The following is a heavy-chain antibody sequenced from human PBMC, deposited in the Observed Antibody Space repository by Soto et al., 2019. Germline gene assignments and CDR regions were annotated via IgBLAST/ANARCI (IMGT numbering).Heavy chain of an antibody. CDR2: IIPILGIA. V-gene: IGHV1-69*02. Sequence: GASVKVSCKASGGTFSSYTISWVRQAPGQGLEWMGRIIPILGIANYAQKFQGRVTITADKSTSTAYMELSSLRSEDTAVYYCARVPSYYYGSGSQVGDRGYYYYYMDVWGKGTTVTVSS. CDR1: GGTFSSYT. J-gene: IGHJ6*03. CDR3: ARVPSYYYGSGSQVGDRGYYYYYMDV. D-gene: IGHD3-10*01.